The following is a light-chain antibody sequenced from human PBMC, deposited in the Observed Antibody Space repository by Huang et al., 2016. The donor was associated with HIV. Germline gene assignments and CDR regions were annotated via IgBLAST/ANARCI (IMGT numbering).Light chain of an antibody. CDR1: QSVSNNY. Sequence: EIVLTQSPGTLSLSPGERATLSCRASQSVSNNYLAWYQQKPGQAPRLLIYGASSRATGSPDRFSGSGSGTDFTLSISRLEAEDFAVYFCQQYGSSPRTFGQGTKVEIK. CDR3: QQYGSSPRT. CDR2: GAS. J-gene: IGKJ1*01. V-gene: IGKV3-20*01.